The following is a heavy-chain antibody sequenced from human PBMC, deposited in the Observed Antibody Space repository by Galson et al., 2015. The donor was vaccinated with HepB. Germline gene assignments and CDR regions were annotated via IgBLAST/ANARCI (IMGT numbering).Heavy chain of an antibody. V-gene: IGHV1-18*04. Sequence: QSGAEVKKPGASVKVSCKASGYTFTSYGTSWVRQAPGQGLEWMGWISAYNSNTNYAQKLQGRVTMTTDTSTSTAYMELRSLRSDDTAVYYRARGWINHYDSSGYYYFDYWGQGTLVTVSS. J-gene: IGHJ4*02. D-gene: IGHD3-22*01. CDR1: GYTFTSYG. CDR2: ISAYNSNT. CDR3: ARGWINHYDSSGYYYFDY.